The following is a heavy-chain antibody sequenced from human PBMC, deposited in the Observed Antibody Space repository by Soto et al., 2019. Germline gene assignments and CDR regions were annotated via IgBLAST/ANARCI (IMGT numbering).Heavy chain of an antibody. Sequence: QVQLHESGPGLVKPSETLSLTCTVSGGSISSYYWSWIRQPPGKGLEWIGYIYYSGSTNYNPSLKSRVTISVDTSKNQFSLKMSSVTAADTAVYYCARRYPGKVQQHFDYWGQGTLVTVSS. V-gene: IGHV4-59*01. CDR1: GGSISSYY. J-gene: IGHJ4*02. CDR3: ARRYPGKVQQHFDY. CDR2: IYYSGST. D-gene: IGHD1-1*01.